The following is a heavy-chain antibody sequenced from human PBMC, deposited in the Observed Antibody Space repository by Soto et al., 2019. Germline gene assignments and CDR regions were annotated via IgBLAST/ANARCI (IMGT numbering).Heavy chain of an antibody. CDR1: GFTFSRYG. CDR2: IWNDGIRK. J-gene: IGHJ4*02. Sequence: PGGSLRLSCAASGFTFSRYGMHWVHQAPGKGLEWVALIWNDGIRKVYVDSVKGRFSISRDNSKNTLDLQMNSLRAEDTAVYYCARDDDNEANAFDYWGPGTLVTVSS. CDR3: ARDDDNEANAFDY. D-gene: IGHD2-8*01. V-gene: IGHV3-33*01.